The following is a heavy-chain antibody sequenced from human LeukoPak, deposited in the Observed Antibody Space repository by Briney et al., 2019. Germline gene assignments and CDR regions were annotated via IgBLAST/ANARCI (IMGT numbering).Heavy chain of an antibody. CDR3: ATFEGNDAFDI. CDR1: GYSFTSYW. Sequence: PGGSLQISCQGSGYSFTSYWISGVRPMPGKGLEWMGRIDPSDSYTNYSPSFQGHVTISADKSISTAYLQRSSLKAADTAMYYCATFEGNDAFDIWGQGTMVTVSS. V-gene: IGHV5-10-1*01. CDR2: IDPSDSYT. J-gene: IGHJ3*02.